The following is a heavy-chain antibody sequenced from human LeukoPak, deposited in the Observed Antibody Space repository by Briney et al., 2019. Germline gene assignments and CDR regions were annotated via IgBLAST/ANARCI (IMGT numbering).Heavy chain of an antibody. Sequence: PPETLSLTCTVSGGSISSGSYYWSWLRQPAGKGLEWIGRIYTSGSTNYNPSLKSRVTISVDTSKNQFSLKLSSVTAADTAVYYCARSNDFWSGYGYAFDIWGQGTMVTVSS. CDR3: ARSNDFWSGYGYAFDI. CDR1: GGSISSGSYY. J-gene: IGHJ3*02. V-gene: IGHV4-61*02. CDR2: IYTSGST. D-gene: IGHD3-3*01.